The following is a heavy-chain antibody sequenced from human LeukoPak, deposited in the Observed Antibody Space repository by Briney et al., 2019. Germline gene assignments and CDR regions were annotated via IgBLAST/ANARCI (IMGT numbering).Heavy chain of an antibody. J-gene: IGHJ3*02. D-gene: IGHD3-22*01. V-gene: IGHV4-59*01. CDR3: ARGLMIVVVMWAFDI. CDR2: IYYSGST. Sequence: SETLSLTCTVSGGSISSYYWSWIRQPPGKGLEWIGYIYYSGSTNYNPSLKSRVTISVDTSKNQFSLKLSSVTAADTAVYYCARGLMIVVVMWAFDIWGQGTMVTVSS. CDR1: GGSISSYY.